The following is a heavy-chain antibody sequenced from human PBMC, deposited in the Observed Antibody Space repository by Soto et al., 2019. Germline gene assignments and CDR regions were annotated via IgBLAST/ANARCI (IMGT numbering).Heavy chain of an antibody. V-gene: IGHV3-33*06. D-gene: IGHD5-18*01. CDR3: AKDRGYSSLYYCDS. Sequence: QGQLVESGGGVVQPGRSLRLSCVASGFSFSRYGMHWVRQAPGKGLEWVAVIWYDGSNKYYRDSVKGRFTISRDNSKNTVYLQMNSLRAEDTAVYYCAKDRGYSSLYYCDSWGQGTLVTVSS. CDR1: GFSFSRYG. J-gene: IGHJ4*02. CDR2: IWYDGSNK.